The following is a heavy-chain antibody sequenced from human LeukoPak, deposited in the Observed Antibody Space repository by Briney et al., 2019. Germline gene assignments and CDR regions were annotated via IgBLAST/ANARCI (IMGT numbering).Heavy chain of an antibody. V-gene: IGHV3-21*01. Sequence: PGGSLRLSCAASGFTFSTYSMNWVRQAPGKGLEWVSSISSSSSYIYYADSVKGRFTISRDNAKKSLYLQMNSLRDEDTAVYFCARDLGDYSSSFKDYFDYWGQGTLVTVSS. CDR2: ISSSSSYI. D-gene: IGHD6-13*01. J-gene: IGHJ4*02. CDR3: ARDLGDYSSSFKDYFDY. CDR1: GFTFSTYS.